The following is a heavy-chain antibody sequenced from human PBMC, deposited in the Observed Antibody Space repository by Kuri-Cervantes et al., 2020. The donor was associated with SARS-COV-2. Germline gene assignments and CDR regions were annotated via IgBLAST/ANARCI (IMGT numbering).Heavy chain of an antibody. V-gene: IGHV3-15*01. Sequence: GGSLRLSCTASGFTFSDTWMNWVRQAPGRGLEWVGLIRTKTYGVTTDYAAPVKGRFTISRDDSENTLYLKMNNLNTEDTAVYYCTTVYSAAWQDNRWGQGSLVTVSS. CDR1: GFTFSDTW. CDR2: IRTKTYGVTT. D-gene: IGHD1-26*01. CDR3: TTVYSAAWQDNR. J-gene: IGHJ4*02.